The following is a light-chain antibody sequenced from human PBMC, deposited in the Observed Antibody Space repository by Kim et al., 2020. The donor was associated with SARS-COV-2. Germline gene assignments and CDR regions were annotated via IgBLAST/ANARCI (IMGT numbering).Light chain of an antibody. Sequence: QSALTQPTSVSGSPGQSITISCTGTSSDVGGYNYVSWYQQHPSKAPKLMIYDVSNRPSGVSNRFSGSKSGNTASLTISGLQAEDEADYYCSSYTSSSTPVFGGGTQLTVL. CDR3: SSYTSSSTPV. V-gene: IGLV2-14*03. CDR2: DVS. CDR1: SSDVGGYNY. J-gene: IGLJ2*01.